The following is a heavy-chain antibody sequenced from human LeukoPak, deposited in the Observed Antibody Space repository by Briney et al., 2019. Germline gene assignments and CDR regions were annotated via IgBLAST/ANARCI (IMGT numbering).Heavy chain of an antibody. CDR2: ISAYNGNT. CDR3: ASYLRDATSLDY. J-gene: IGHJ4*02. V-gene: IGHV1-18*01. Sequence: GASVKVSCKASGYTFTSYGISWVRQAPGQGLEWMGWISAYNGNTNYAQKLQGRVTMATDTSTSTAYMELRSLRSDETAVYYCASYLRDATSLDYWGQGTLVTVSS. D-gene: IGHD2-15*01. CDR1: GYTFTSYG.